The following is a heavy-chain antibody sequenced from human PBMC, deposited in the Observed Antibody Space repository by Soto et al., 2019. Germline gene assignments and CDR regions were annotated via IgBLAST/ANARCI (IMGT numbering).Heavy chain of an antibody. CDR3: AKRQRGDGFAVDF. CDR1: GFTFTTFG. V-gene: IGHV3-23*01. CDR2: IDGNGGYT. D-gene: IGHD3-10*01. J-gene: IGHJ4*02. Sequence: GGSLRLSCVASGFTFTTFGMIWVRQAPGKGLEWVSGIDGNGGYTYYADSVKGRFTISRDNSQNTLYLQLNSLRVEDTALYYCAKRQRGDGFAVDFWGRGTLVTVSS.